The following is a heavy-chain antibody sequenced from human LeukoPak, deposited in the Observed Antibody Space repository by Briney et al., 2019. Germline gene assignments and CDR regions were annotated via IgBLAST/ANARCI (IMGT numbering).Heavy chain of an antibody. CDR2: INHRGST. CDR3: ARGGDRGYTY. D-gene: IGHD5-18*01. J-gene: IGHJ4*02. CDR1: GGSFSGYY. Sequence: SETLSLTCAVYGGSFSGYYWSWIRQPPGKGLEWIGEINHRGSTNYNPSLKSRVTISVDTSKNQFSLKLSSVTAADTAVYYCARGGDRGYTYWGQGTLVTVSS. V-gene: IGHV4-34*01.